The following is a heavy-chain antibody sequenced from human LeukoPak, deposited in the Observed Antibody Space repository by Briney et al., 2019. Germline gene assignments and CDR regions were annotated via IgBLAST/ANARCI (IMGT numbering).Heavy chain of an antibody. CDR1: GFTFSSYA. Sequence: PGGSLRLSCAASGFTFSSYAMSWVRQAPGKGLEWVSAISGSGGSTYYADSVKGRFTIPRDNSKNTLYLQMNSLRAEDTAVYYCAKDLGRYYYGMDVWGQGTTVTVSS. CDR3: AKDLGRYYYGMDV. CDR2: ISGSGGST. V-gene: IGHV3-23*01. J-gene: IGHJ6*02.